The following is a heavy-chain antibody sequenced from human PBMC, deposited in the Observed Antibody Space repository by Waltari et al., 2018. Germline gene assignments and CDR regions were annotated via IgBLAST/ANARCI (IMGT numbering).Heavy chain of an antibody. CDR3: ATLTYYYDSSGYLYYFDY. D-gene: IGHD3-22*01. CDR1: GYTRTEFS. Sequence: QVQLVQSGAEVKKPGASVKVSCKVSGYTRTEFSMNWVRQAPGKGLEWMGGFDPEDGETIYAQKFQCRVTMTEDTSTDTAYMELSSLRSEDTAVYYCATLTYYYDSSGYLYYFDYWGQGTLVTVSS. CDR2: FDPEDGET. J-gene: IGHJ4*02. V-gene: IGHV1-24*01.